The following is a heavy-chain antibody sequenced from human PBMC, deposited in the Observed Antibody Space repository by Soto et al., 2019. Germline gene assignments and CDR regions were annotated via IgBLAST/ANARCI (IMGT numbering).Heavy chain of an antibody. V-gene: IGHV4-39*01. CDR3: ARPNPWGGYYYYMDV. D-gene: IGHD3-16*01. J-gene: IGHJ6*03. CDR1: GGSISSSSYY. Sequence: SETLSLTCTVSGGSISSSSYYWGWIRQPPGKGLEWIGSIYYSGSTYYNPSLKSRATISVDTSKNQFSLKLSSVTAADTAVYYCARPNPWGGYYYYMDVWGKGTTVTVSS. CDR2: IYYSGST.